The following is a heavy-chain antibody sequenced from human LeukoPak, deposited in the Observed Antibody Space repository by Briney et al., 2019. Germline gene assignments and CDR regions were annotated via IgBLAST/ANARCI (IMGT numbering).Heavy chain of an antibody. V-gene: IGHV1-46*01. D-gene: IGHD2-21*02. CDR1: GYTFSSNY. Sequence: ASVKVSCKASGYTFSSNYIHWVRQAPGQGLESMGIVNPGGGGTSYAPKFQGRVTMTRDTSTTTVYMELSSLRSEDTAVYYCARVKSCGGDCYYFDFWGQGPLVIVSS. CDR3: ARVKSCGGDCYYFDF. CDR2: VNPGGGGT. J-gene: IGHJ4*02.